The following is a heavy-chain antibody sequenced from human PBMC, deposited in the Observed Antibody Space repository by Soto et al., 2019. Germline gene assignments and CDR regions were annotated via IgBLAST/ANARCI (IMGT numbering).Heavy chain of an antibody. V-gene: IGHV3-23*01. Sequence: GGSLRLSCAASGFTFRSYAMSWVRQAPGKGLEWVSAISGSGGSTYYADSVKGRFTISRDNSKNTLYLQMNSLRAEDTAVYYCAKGNTMIVSSPDFDYWGQGTLVTVSS. CDR1: GFTFRSYA. D-gene: IGHD3-22*01. CDR3: AKGNTMIVSSPDFDY. J-gene: IGHJ4*02. CDR2: ISGSGGST.